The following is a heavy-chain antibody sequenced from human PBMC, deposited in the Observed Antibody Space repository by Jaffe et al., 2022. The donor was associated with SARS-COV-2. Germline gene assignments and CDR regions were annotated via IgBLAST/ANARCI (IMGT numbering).Heavy chain of an antibody. J-gene: IGHJ3*02. Sequence: EVQLLESGGGLVQPGGSLRLSCAASGFTFSSYAMSWVRQAPGKGLEWVSAISGSGGSTYYADSVKGRFTISRDNSKNTLYLQMNSLRAEDTAVYYCAKDLSDFWSGYVPGVTYAFDIWGQGTMVTVSS. CDR3: AKDLSDFWSGYVPGVTYAFDI. CDR2: ISGSGGST. CDR1: GFTFSSYA. V-gene: IGHV3-23*01. D-gene: IGHD3-3*01.